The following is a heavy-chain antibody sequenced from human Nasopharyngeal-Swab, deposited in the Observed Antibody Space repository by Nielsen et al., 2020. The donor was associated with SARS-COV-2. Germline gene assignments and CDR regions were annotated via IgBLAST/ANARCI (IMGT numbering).Heavy chain of an antibody. CDR2: ITHDGSKK. J-gene: IGHJ4*02. CDR1: GFTFSRYA. CDR3: ARLGASSRMGTMIVVALYYFDY. Sequence: GESLKISCAASGFTFSRYAIHWVRQAPGKGLEWVTFITHDGSKKGYADSVKGRFTISRDNPKNTVYLQMNSLRAEDTAVYYCARLGASSRMGTMIVVALYYFDYWGQGTVVTVAS. D-gene: IGHD3-22*01. V-gene: IGHV3-30*03.